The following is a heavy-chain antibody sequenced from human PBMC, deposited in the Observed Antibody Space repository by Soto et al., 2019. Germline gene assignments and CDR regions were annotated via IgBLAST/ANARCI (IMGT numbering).Heavy chain of an antibody. CDR3: ARVGMGYYDFWSGSYGMDV. D-gene: IGHD3-3*01. Sequence: GGSLRLSCAASGFTFSSYAMHWVRQAPGKGLEWVAVISYDGSNKYYADSVKGRFTISRDNSKNTLYLQMNSLRAEDTAVYYCARVGMGYYDFWSGSYGMDVWGQGTTVTVSS. CDR2: ISYDGSNK. V-gene: IGHV3-30-3*01. CDR1: GFTFSSYA. J-gene: IGHJ6*02.